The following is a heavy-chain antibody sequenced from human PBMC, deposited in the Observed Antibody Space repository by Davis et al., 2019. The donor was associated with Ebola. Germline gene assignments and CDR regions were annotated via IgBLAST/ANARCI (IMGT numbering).Heavy chain of an antibody. V-gene: IGHV1-46*01. CDR2: INPGGGSS. J-gene: IGHJ4*02. CDR1: GYTFISYS. Sequence: ASVKVSCKASGYTFISYSMHWVRQAPGQGLEWMGIINPGGGSSTYAQKFQGRVTMTRDTSTSTVYMELSSLGSEDTAVYYCARGCGGDCYSVSDDGTFDYWGQGTLVSVSS. CDR3: ARGCGGDCYSVSDDGTFDY. D-gene: IGHD2-21*02.